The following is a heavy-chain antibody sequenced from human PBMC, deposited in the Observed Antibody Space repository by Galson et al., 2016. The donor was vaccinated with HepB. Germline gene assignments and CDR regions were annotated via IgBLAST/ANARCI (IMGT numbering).Heavy chain of an antibody. D-gene: IGHD6-19*01. V-gene: IGHV3-30*03. J-gene: IGHJ4*02. CDR3: GRDPHSSGWSGVMGYIDY. Sequence: SLRLSCAASAFTFNNYGMHWVRQAPGKGLEWVAMISYDGSKQFYAASVKGRFTISRDNSKNTLFLEMNSLTAADTAVYFCGRDPHSSGWSGVMGYIDYWGQGTLVTVSS. CDR2: ISYDGSKQ. CDR1: AFTFNNYG.